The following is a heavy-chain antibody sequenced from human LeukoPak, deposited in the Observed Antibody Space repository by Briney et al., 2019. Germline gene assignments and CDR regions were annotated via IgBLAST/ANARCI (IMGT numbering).Heavy chain of an antibody. Sequence: GGSLRLSCAASGFTFSKDDFHWVRQAPGKGLEWVSAISGSGGSTYYADSVKGRFTISRDNSKNTLYLQMNSLRAEDTAVYYCARVYCSSTSCYDNYMDVWGKGTTVTVSS. CDR2: ISGSGGST. CDR3: ARVYCSSTSCYDNYMDV. J-gene: IGHJ6*03. V-gene: IGHV3-23*01. D-gene: IGHD2-2*01. CDR1: GFTFSKDD.